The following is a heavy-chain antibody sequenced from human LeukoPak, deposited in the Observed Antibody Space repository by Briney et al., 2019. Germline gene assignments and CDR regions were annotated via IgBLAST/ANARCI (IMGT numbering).Heavy chain of an antibody. J-gene: IGHJ3*02. CDR2: ISAYNGNT. V-gene: IGHV1-18*01. D-gene: IGHD1-26*01. Sequence: ASVEVSCKASGYTFTSYGISWVRQAPGQGLEWMGWISAYNGNTNYAQKLQGRVTMTTDTSTSTAYMELRSLRSDDTAVYYCARDHWGVGAMVKVAFDIWGQGTMVTVSS. CDR3: ARDHWGVGAMVKVAFDI. CDR1: GYTFTSYG.